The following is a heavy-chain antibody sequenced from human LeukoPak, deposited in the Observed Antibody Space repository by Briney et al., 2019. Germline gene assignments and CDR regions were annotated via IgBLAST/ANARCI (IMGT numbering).Heavy chain of an antibody. CDR3: ARGSITMVPSIDY. CDR2: MNPNSGNT. V-gene: IGHV1-8*01. J-gene: IGHJ4*02. Sequence: GASVKVSCKAFGYTFTSYDINWVRQATGQGLEWMGWMNPNSGNTGYAQKFQGRVTMTRNTSISTAYMELSSLRSEDRAVYYCARGSITMVPSIDYWGQGTLVTVSS. CDR1: GYTFTSYD. D-gene: IGHD3-10*01.